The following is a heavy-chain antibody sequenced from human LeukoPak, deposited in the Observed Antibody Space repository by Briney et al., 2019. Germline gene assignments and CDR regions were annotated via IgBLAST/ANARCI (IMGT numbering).Heavy chain of an antibody. V-gene: IGHV4-59*01. CDR1: GGSISSYY. D-gene: IGHD3-10*01. CDR3: ARRSYGSGSYPFDY. CDR2: IYYSGST. J-gene: IGHJ4*02. Sequence: SETLSLTCTVSGGSISSYYWSWIRQPPGKGLEWIGYIYYSGSTNYNPSLKSRVTISVDTSKNQFSLKLSSVTAADTAVYYCARRSYGSGSYPFDYWGQGTLVTVRS.